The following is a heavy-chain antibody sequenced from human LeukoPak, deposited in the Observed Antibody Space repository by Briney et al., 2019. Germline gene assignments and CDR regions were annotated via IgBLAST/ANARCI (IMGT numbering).Heavy chain of an antibody. CDR2: IYYSGST. CDR3: ATRIAVAGIPDPE. D-gene: IGHD6-19*01. J-gene: IGHJ4*02. Sequence: SETLSLTCTGSGGSVSSGSYYWSWIRQPPGKGLEWIGYIYYSGSTNYNPSLKSRVTISVDTSKNQFSLKLSSVTAADTAVYYCATRIAVAGIPDPEWGQGTLVTVSS. CDR1: GGSVSSGSYY. V-gene: IGHV4-61*01.